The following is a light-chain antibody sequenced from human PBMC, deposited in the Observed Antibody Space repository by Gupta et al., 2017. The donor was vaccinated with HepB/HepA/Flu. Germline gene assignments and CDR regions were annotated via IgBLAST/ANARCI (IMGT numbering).Light chain of an antibody. CDR3: SSYVGTNTVI. J-gene: IGLJ2*01. V-gene: IGLV2-8*01. CDR1: SSDVGGYNY. Sequence: QSALTQPPSASGSPGQSVTISCTGTSSDVGGYNYVSWYQQHPGKVPKLMIYEVTKRPSGVPDRFSGSKSGNTASLTVSGLQAEDEADYYCSSYVGTNTVIFGGGTKLNVL. CDR2: EVT.